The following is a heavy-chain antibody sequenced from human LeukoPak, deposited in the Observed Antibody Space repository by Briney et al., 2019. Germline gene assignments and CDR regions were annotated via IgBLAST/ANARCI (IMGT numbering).Heavy chain of an antibody. D-gene: IGHD2-2*02. V-gene: IGHV3-23*01. J-gene: IGHJ4*02. Sequence: GGSLRLSCAASGFTFSSYAMSWVRQAPGKGLGWVSAISGSGGSTYYADSVKGRFTISRDNSKNTLYLQMNSLRAEDTAVYYCAKKSSIVVVPAAIGYWGQGTLVTVSS. CDR1: GFTFSSYA. CDR2: ISGSGGST. CDR3: AKKSSIVVVPAAIGY.